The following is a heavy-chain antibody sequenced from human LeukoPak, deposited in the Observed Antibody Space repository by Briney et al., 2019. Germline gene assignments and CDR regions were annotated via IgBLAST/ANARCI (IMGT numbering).Heavy chain of an antibody. J-gene: IGHJ4*02. Sequence: PGGSLILCCAASGFTFSNYEMNWVRQAPGKGLEWVSYISSSGGTMYYADSVKGRFTISRDNAKNSLYLQMNSLRAEDTAVYYCAMVAYCAGDCHHMDSWGQGTLVTVSS. D-gene: IGHD2-21*02. CDR2: ISSSGGTM. CDR1: GFTFSNYE. CDR3: AMVAYCAGDCHHMDS. V-gene: IGHV3-48*03.